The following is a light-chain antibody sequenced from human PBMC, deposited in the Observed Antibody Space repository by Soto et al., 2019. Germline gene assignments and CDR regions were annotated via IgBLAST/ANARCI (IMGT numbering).Light chain of an antibody. CDR2: DAS. Sequence: DIQMTQSPSTLSGSVGDRVTITCRASQGIRNDLGWYQQKPGKAPKLLIYDASRLESGVPSRFSGSGSGTEFTLTISSLQPDDFATYYCQQYNSYSGTFGQGTKVDIK. CDR1: QGIRND. V-gene: IGKV1-5*01. J-gene: IGKJ1*01. CDR3: QQYNSYSGT.